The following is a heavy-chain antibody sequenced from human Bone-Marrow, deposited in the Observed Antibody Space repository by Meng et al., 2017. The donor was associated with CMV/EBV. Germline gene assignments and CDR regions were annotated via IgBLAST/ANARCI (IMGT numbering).Heavy chain of an antibody. D-gene: IGHD3-16*01. CDR3: ARGLDYPYYYYGMDV. V-gene: IGHV3-73*01. CDR1: GFTLSGSA. Sequence: GESLKISCAASGFTLSGSAVHWVRQASGKGLEWVGRIRSKANNYATVYAASVKGRFTISRDDSKNTAFLQMNSLKTEDTAVYYCARGLDYPYYYYGMDVWGQGTTVTVSS. J-gene: IGHJ6*02. CDR2: IRSKANNYAT.